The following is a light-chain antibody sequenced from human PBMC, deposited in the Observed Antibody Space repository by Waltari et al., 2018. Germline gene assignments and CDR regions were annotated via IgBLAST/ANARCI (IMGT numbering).Light chain of an antibody. J-gene: IGLJ3*02. CDR2: DVS. CDR1: SSDVGAYNY. V-gene: IGLV2-14*03. CDR3: SSYTTSDTMM. Sequence: QSALTPPASVSGSPGQSITISCTGTSSDVGAYNYVPWYQQPPGKVPKLIIYDVSQRPSGVAFRFAGSKSDNTASLTISGLQAEDEAEYYCSSYTTSDTMMFGGGTKLTVL.